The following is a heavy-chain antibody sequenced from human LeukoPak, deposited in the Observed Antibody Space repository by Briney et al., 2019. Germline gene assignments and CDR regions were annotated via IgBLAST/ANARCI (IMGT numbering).Heavy chain of an antibody. CDR2: ISYDGSNK. CDR3: ARDPLGDSTYYFDY. CDR1: GFTFSSYA. J-gene: IGHJ4*02. V-gene: IGHV3-30*04. D-gene: IGHD2-21*01. Sequence: GGSLRLSCAASGFTFSSYAMHWVRQAPGKGLEWVAVISYDGSNKYYADSVKGRFTISRDNSKNTLYLQMNSLRAEDTAVYYCARDPLGDSTYYFDYWGQGTLVTVSS.